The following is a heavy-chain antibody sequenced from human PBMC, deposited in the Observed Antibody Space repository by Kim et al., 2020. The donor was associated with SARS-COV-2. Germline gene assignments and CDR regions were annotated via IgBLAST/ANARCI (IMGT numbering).Heavy chain of an antibody. CDR1: GFTFSSYA. Sequence: GGSLRLSCAASGFTFSSYAMHWVRQAPGKGLEWVAVISYDGSNKYYAYSVKGRFTITRDNSKNTLYLQMNSLRAEDTAVYYCARVWYSSSSHWFDHWVQG. V-gene: IGHV3-30*04. D-gene: IGHD6-6*01. J-gene: IGHJ5*02. CDR3: ARVWYSSSSHWFDH. CDR2: ISYDGSNK.